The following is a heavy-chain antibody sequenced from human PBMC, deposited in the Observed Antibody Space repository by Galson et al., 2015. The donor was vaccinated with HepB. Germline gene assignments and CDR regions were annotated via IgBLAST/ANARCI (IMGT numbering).Heavy chain of an antibody. V-gene: IGHV4-59*08. Sequence: QVQLQESGPGLVKPSETLSLTCTVSGGSISSYYWSWIRQPPGKGLEWIGYIYYSGSTNYNPSLKSRVTISVDTSKNQFSLKLSSVTAADTAVYYCARLHYYYDSSGIAPTIDPWGQGTLVTVSS. CDR1: GGSISSYY. D-gene: IGHD3-22*01. CDR2: IYYSGST. J-gene: IGHJ5*02. CDR3: ARLHYYYDSSGIAPTIDP.